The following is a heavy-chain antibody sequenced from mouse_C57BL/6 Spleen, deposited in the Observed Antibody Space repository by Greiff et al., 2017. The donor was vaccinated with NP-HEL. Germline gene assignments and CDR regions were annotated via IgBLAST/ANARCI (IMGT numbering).Heavy chain of an antibody. D-gene: IGHD1-1*01. CDR1: GYAFTNYL. CDR3: ARSFITTVEGNYFDY. CDR2: INPGSGGT. V-gene: IGHV1-54*01. J-gene: IGHJ2*01. Sequence: VQGVESGAELVRPGTSVKVSCKASGYAFTNYLIEWVKQRPGQGLEWIGVINPGSGGTNYNEKFKGKATLTADKSSSTAYMQLSSLTSEDSAVYFCARSFITTVEGNYFDYWGQGTTLTVSS.